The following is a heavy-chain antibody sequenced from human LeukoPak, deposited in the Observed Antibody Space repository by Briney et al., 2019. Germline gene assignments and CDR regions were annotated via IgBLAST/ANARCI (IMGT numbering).Heavy chain of an antibody. CDR3: ARGYYDSSGYFPWVY. J-gene: IGHJ4*02. V-gene: IGHV3-74*01. CDR1: GFTFSSYW. D-gene: IGHD3-22*01. Sequence: GGSLRLSCAASGFTFSSYWMHWVRHAPGKGLVWVSRINSDGSSTSYADSVKGRFTISRDNAKNTLYLQMNSLRAEDTAVYYCARGYYDSSGYFPWVYWGQGTLVTVSS. CDR2: INSDGSST.